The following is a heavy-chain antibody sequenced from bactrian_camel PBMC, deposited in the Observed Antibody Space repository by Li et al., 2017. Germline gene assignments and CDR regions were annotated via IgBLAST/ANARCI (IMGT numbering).Heavy chain of an antibody. Sequence: VQLVESGGGTVQAGGSLRLSCAASGYTYSSYDMSWVRQAPGKGLEWVSCINSGGGSTYYADSVKGRFTISRDNAKNTLYLQLNSLKTEDTAMYYCAKDGPRSDYVADWGQGTQVTVS. D-gene: IGHD4*01. CDR1: GYTYSSYD. CDR2: INSGGGST. CDR3: AKDGPRSDYVAD. V-gene: IGHV3S40*01. J-gene: IGHJ4*01.